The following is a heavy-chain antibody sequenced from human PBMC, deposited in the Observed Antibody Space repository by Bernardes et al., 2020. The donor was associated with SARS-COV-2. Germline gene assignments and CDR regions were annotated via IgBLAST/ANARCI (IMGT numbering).Heavy chain of an antibody. D-gene: IGHD2-15*01. J-gene: IGHJ4*02. V-gene: IGHV1-18*01. CDR1: GYSFTAYV. Sequence: ASVKVSCKTSGYSFTAYVIIWVRQAPGQGLESMGWISASNGYTNYAQKFQGRVTMITDTSTSTAYMELRSLRSDDTAVYYCARGLISDCSGGRCYPDYGDYSDYWGQGTLLTVSS. CDR3: ARGLISDCSGGRCYPDYGDYSDY. CDR2: ISASNGYT.